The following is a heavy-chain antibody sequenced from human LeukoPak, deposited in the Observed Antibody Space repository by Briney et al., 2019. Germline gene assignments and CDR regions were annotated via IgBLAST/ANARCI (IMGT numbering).Heavy chain of an antibody. Sequence: ASVKLSCKASEYTCPINVTTWVGKATGQGLKCTVWMNPNSGNTGYAQKFQGRVTMTRNTSISTAYMELSSLRSEDTAVYYCARGGSVVVPAAIDYWGQGTLVTVSS. CDR3: ARGGSVVVPAAIDY. CDR1: EYTCPINV. V-gene: IGHV1-8*01. D-gene: IGHD2-2*01. J-gene: IGHJ4*02. CDR2: MNPNSGNT.